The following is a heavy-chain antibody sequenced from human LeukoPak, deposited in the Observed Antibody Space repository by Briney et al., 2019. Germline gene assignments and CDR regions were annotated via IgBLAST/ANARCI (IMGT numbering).Heavy chain of an antibody. Sequence: TSETLSLTCTVSGGSISSSSYYWGWIRQPPGKGLEWIGSIYHSGSTYYNPSLKSRVTISVDTSKNQFSLKLSSVTAADTAIYYCVPRHCDRITCYAGFDYWGQGTLVTVSS. CDR3: VPRHCDRITCYAGFDY. CDR1: GGSISSSSYY. D-gene: IGHD2-2*01. CDR2: IYHSGST. J-gene: IGHJ4*02. V-gene: IGHV4-39*07.